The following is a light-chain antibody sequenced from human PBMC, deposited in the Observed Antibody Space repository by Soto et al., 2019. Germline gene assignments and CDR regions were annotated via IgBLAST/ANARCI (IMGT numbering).Light chain of an antibody. Sequence: QFALTQPASVSGSPGQSITISCTGTSSDVGGYNYVSWYQQYPGKSPKLMIYDVSNWPSGVSHRFSGSKSGNTASLTISGLQAEDEADYYCSSYTSSSTLVFGGGTKLTVL. CDR1: SSDVGGYNY. J-gene: IGLJ2*01. CDR2: DVS. CDR3: SSYTSSSTLV. V-gene: IGLV2-14*01.